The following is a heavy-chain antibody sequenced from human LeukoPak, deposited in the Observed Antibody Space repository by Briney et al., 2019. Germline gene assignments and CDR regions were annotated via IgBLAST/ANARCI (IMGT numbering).Heavy chain of an antibody. CDR2: ISSSSSYI. CDR1: GFTFSRYR. CDR3: ARDPYSGTYGDTYYYYMDV. V-gene: IGHV3-21*01. Sequence: GGSLRLSCAASGFTFSRYRMNWVRQAPGKGLEWVSSISSSSSYIYYADSVKGRFTISRDNARNSLYLQMNSLRAEDTAVYYCARDPYSGTYGDTYYYYMDVWGKGTTVTISS. D-gene: IGHD1-26*01. J-gene: IGHJ6*03.